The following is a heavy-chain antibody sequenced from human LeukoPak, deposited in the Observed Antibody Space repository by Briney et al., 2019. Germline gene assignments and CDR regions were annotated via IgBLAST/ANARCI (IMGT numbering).Heavy chain of an antibody. CDR3: ARGAATNDY. D-gene: IGHD6-25*01. V-gene: IGHV3-21*01. Sequence: GGSLRLSCAASGFTLSSYWMHWVRQAPGKGLVWVSSISSSSSYIYYADSVKGRFTISRDNAKNSLYLQMNSLRAEDTAVYYCARGAATNDYWGQGTLVTVSS. CDR1: GFTLSSYW. CDR2: ISSSSSYI. J-gene: IGHJ4*02.